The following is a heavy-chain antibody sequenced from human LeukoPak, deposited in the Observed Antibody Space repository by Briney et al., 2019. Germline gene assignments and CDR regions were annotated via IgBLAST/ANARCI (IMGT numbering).Heavy chain of an antibody. J-gene: IGHJ4*02. V-gene: IGHV1-18*01. CDR3: ARDRVIEMATIIGLDY. Sequence: PGASVKVSCKASGYTFTSYYIHWVRQAPGQGLEWMGWISVYNGNTNYAQKFQGRVTMTTDTSTSTAYMELRSLRSDDSAVYYCARDRVIEMATIIGLDYWGQGTLVTVSS. D-gene: IGHD5-24*01. CDR1: GYTFTSYY. CDR2: ISVYNGNT.